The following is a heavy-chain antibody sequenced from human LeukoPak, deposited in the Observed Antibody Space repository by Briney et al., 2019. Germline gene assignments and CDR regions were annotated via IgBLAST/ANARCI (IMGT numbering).Heavy chain of an antibody. J-gene: IGHJ5*02. CDR2: IILIFGTA. D-gene: IGHD3-16*01. V-gene: IGHV1-69*13. Sequence: GASVKVSCKASGGTFSSYAISWVRQAPGQGLEWMGGIILIFGTANYAQKFQGRVTITADESTSTAYMELSSLRSADTAVYYCARSLGPNNWFDPWGQGTLVTVSS. CDR3: ARSLGPNNWFDP. CDR1: GGTFSSYA.